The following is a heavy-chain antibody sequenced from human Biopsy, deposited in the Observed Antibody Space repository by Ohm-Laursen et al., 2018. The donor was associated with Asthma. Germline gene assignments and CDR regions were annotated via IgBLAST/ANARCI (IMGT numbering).Heavy chain of an antibody. V-gene: IGHV4-61*08. CDR2: IYYSGST. Sequence: PSETLSLTWTVSGGSISSDDYYWSWIRQPPGKGLEWIGYIYYSGSTNYNPSLKSRVTISVDTSKNQFSLKLSSVTAADTAVYYCARERAGYYGSGSYLGYWGQGTLVTVSS. CDR1: GGSISSDDYY. CDR3: ARERAGYYGSGSYLGY. D-gene: IGHD3-10*01. J-gene: IGHJ4*02.